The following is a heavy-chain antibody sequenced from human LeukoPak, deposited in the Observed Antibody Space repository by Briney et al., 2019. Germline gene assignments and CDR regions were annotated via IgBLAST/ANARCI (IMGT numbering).Heavy chain of an antibody. J-gene: IGHJ4*02. V-gene: IGHV4-34*01. CDR3: ARVLDYYGSGTRDFDY. D-gene: IGHD3-10*01. CDR2: INHSGST. Sequence: SETLSLTCAVYGGSFSGYYWSWLRQPPGKGLEWIGEINHSGSTNYNPSLKSRVTISVDTSKNQFSLKLSSVTAADTAVYYCARVLDYYGSGTRDFDYWGQGILVTVSS. CDR1: GGSFSGYY.